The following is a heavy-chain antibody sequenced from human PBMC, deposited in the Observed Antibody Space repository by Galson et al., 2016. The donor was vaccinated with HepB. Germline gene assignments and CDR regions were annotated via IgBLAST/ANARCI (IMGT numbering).Heavy chain of an antibody. V-gene: IGHV3-23*01. CDR1: GFTFSSYA. CDR2: ISGSGGST. D-gene: IGHD3-16*01. Sequence: SLRLSCAASGFTFSSYAMSWVRQAPGKGLEWVSGISGSGGSTYYADSVKGRFTISRENSKNTLYLQMNSLRAEDTAVYYCAKRGLAGGLPRWFDPWGQGTLVTVSP. CDR3: AKRGLAGGLPRWFDP. J-gene: IGHJ5*02.